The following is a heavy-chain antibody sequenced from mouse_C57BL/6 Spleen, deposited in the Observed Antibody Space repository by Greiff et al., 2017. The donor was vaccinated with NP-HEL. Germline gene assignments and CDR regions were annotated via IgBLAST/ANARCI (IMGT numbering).Heavy chain of an antibody. Sequence: QVQLQQPGAELVKPGASVKLSCKASGYTFTSYWMHWVKQRPGRGLEWIGRIDPTGGGTKYNEKFKSKATLTVDKPSSTAYMQLSSLTSEDSAVYYCARSYYGGSTAWFAYWGQGTLVTVSA. CDR3: ARSYYGGSTAWFAY. J-gene: IGHJ3*01. V-gene: IGHV1-72*01. D-gene: IGHD1-1*01. CDR1: GYTFTSYW. CDR2: IDPTGGGT.